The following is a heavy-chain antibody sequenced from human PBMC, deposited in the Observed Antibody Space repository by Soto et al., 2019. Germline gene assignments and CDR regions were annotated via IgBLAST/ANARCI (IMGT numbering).Heavy chain of an antibody. J-gene: IGHJ4*02. CDR1: GGSISSSNW. V-gene: IGHV4-4*02. Sequence: SETLSLTCAVSGGSISSSNWWSWVRQPPGKGLEWIGEIYHSGSTNYNPSLKSRVTISVDKSKNQFSLKLSSVTAADTAVYYCARDGGDCSSTSCYFDYWGQGTLVTVSS. D-gene: IGHD2-2*01. CDR3: ARDGGDCSSTSCYFDY. CDR2: IYHSGST.